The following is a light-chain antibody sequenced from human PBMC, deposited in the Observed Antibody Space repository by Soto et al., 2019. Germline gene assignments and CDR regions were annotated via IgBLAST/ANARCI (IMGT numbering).Light chain of an antibody. CDR2: VAS. CDR1: QSVNSN. CDR3: QQYNVWPLT. Sequence: EIVMTQSPVTLSVSPGDRATLSCRASQSVNSNLAWYQHKPGQTPNLLIYVASTRATGIPARFSGSGSGTEFTLTISRLQSEDFAVYYCQQYNVWPLTFGGGTKVEFK. J-gene: IGKJ4*01. V-gene: IGKV3-15*01.